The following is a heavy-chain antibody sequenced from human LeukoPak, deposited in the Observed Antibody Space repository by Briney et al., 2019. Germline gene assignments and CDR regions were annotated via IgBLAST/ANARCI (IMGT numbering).Heavy chain of an antibody. D-gene: IGHD2-15*01. V-gene: IGHV3-11*06. CDR1: GFTFSDYY. Sequence: GGSLRLSCAASGFTFSDYYMSWIRQAPGKGLEWVSYISSSGSYTSYADSVKGRFTISRDNAKNSLYLQMNSLRVEDTAIYFCGLSGGSSPAYCGQGTLDTVSS. J-gene: IGHJ4*02. CDR2: ISSSGSYT. CDR3: GLSGGSSPAY.